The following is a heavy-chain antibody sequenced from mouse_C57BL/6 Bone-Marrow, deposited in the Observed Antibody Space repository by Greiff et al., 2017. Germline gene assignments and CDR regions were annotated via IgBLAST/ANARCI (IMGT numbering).Heavy chain of an antibody. J-gene: IGHJ2*01. CDR1: GYTFTSYW. CDR3: ARNYYGSSYDD. CDR2: IDPSDSYT. Sequence: QVQLQQPGAELVRPGTSVKLSCKASGYTFTSYWMHWVKQRPGQGLEWIGVIDPSDSYTNYNQKFKGKATLTVDTSSSTAYMQLSSLTSEDSAVYYCARNYYGSSYDDWGQGTTLTVSS. D-gene: IGHD1-1*01. V-gene: IGHV1-59*01.